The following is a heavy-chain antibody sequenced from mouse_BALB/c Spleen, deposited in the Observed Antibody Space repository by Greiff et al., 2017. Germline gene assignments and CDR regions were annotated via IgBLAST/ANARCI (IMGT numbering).Heavy chain of an antibody. CDR2: SRNKANDYTT. CDR1: GFTFSDFY. V-gene: IGHV7-1*02. J-gene: IGHJ4*01. Sequence: EVKLMESGGGLVQPGGSLRLSCATSGFTFSDFYMEWVRQPPGKRLEWIAASRNKANDYTTEYSASVKGRFIVSRDTSQSILYLQMNALRAEDTAIYYCARDVTMITTSYAMDYWGQGTSVTVSS. CDR3: ARDVTMITTSYAMDY. D-gene: IGHD2-4*01.